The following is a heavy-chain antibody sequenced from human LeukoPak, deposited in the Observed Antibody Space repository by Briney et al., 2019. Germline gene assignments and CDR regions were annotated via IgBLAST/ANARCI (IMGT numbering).Heavy chain of an antibody. CDR1: GFTFSSYG. D-gene: IGHD3-10*01. J-gene: IGHJ3*02. V-gene: IGHV3-30*02. CDR3: AKFNWFGELGAFDI. Sequence: PGGSLRLSCAASGFTFSSYGMHWVRQAPGKGLEWVAFIRYDGSNKYYADSVKGRFTISRDNSKNTLYLQMNSLRAEDTAVYYCAKFNWFGELGAFDIWGQGTMVTVSS. CDR2: IRYDGSNK.